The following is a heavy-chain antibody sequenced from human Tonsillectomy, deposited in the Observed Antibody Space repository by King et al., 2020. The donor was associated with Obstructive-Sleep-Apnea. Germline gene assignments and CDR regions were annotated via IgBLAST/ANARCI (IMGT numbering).Heavy chain of an antibody. CDR3: AHRPPLAYYFDY. V-gene: IGHV2-5*02. Sequence: TLKESGPTLVRPTQTLTLTCTFSGFSLSTSGVGVGWIRQPPGKALEWLALIYWDDDKRYSPSLKSRLTITRDPSKNQLFLTITNMDPVDTATYYGAHRPPLAYYFDYWGQGTLVTVSS. CDR2: IYWDDDK. J-gene: IGHJ4*02. CDR1: GFSLSTSGVG.